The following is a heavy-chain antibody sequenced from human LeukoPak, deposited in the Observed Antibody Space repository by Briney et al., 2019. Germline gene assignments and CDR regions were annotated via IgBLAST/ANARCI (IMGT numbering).Heavy chain of an antibody. J-gene: IGHJ4*02. CDR2: MFYSGRT. D-gene: IGHD3-22*01. V-gene: IGHV4-39*07. Sequence: PSETLSLTCTVSGGSISSSDYYWGWIRQPPGKGLEWIGSMFYSGRTHYNPSLKSRVTISVDTSKNQFSLKLSSVTAADTAVYYCAREYYGSSGYLNFDYWGQGTLVTVSS. CDR3: AREYYGSSGYLNFDY. CDR1: GGSISSSDYY.